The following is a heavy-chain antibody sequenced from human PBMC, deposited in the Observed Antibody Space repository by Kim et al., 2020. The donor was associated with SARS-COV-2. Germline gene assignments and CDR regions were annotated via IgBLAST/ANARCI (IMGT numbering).Heavy chain of an antibody. CDR3: LKGRCGWFWVC. V-gene: IGHV3-23*01. J-gene: IGHJ4*02. Sequence: GGSLRLSCTTSGFTLTGHAMSWVRQAPGKGLEWVSSIGGSDGMTYYVDSVKGRFSISRDDSKNTLYLQMSALRADDTAAYYCLKGRCGWFWVCWGRGIL. CDR2: IGGSDGMT. CDR1: GFTLTGHA. D-gene: IGHD3-10*01.